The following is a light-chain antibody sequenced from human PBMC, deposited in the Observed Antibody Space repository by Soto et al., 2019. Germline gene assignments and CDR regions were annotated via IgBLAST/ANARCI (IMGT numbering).Light chain of an antibody. Sequence: EIVLTQSPGTLSLSPGERATLSCRASQSVRSNYLAWYQQKPGQAPRLLIYGASSRATGIPDRFSGTGSGTYVTLTISRLEPEDFAVYYCQQYGGSPYTFGQGPKLEIK. V-gene: IGKV3-20*01. CDR3: QQYGGSPYT. CDR2: GAS. CDR1: QSVRSNY. J-gene: IGKJ2*01.